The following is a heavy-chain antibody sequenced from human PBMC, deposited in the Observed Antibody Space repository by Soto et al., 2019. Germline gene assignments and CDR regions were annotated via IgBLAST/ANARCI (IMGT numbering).Heavy chain of an antibody. V-gene: IGHV1-69*13. J-gene: IGHJ5*02. CDR1: GGTFSNYA. D-gene: IGHD5-12*01. CDR3: AKDGGPDGYFGNWLDP. CDR2: IIPIFGTT. Sequence: ASVKVSCKASGGTFSNYAITWVRQAPGQGLEWVGRIIPIFGTTNVAQKFQGRVTITADESTTTANMELSGLRSDDTAVYYCAKDGGPDGYFGNWLDPWGQGTLVTVSS.